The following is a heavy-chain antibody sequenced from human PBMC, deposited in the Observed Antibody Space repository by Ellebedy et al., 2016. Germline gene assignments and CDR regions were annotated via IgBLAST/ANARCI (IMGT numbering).Heavy chain of an antibody. Sequence: GGSLRLSXAVSGFPFSKFLMSWVRQAPGKGLEWVSTISVRGDTAFSADSVRGRFTISRDNSRNTLYLQMNSLRVEDTAVYYCYYGHYSGSWGQGTLVTVSS. V-gene: IGHV3-23*01. CDR2: ISVRGDTA. CDR3: YYGHYSGS. CDR1: GFPFSKFL. J-gene: IGHJ4*02. D-gene: IGHD4-17*01.